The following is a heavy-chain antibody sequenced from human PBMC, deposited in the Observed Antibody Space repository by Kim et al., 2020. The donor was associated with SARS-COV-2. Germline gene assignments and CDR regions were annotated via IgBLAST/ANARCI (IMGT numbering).Heavy chain of an antibody. J-gene: IGHJ4*02. Sequence: SETLSLTCTVSGGSISSYYWSWIRQPPGKGLEWIGYIYYSGSTNYNPSLKSRVTISVDTSKNQFSLKLSSVTAADTAVYYCAKGGGSYYRGCGFDYWGQGTLVTVSS. CDR3: AKGGGSYYRGCGFDY. CDR1: GGSISSYY. D-gene: IGHD1-26*01. CDR2: IYYSGST. V-gene: IGHV4-59*01.